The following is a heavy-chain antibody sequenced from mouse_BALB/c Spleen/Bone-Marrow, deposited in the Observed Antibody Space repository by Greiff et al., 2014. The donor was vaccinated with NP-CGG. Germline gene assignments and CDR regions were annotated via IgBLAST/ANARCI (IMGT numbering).Heavy chain of an antibody. V-gene: IGHV3-1*02. CDR2: IHNSGVT. D-gene: IGHD1-1*01. CDR1: CYSITSGYS. CDR3: ARLDGSRGFDY. J-gene: IGHJ2*01. Sequence: EVQGVESGPDLVKPSQSLSLTCTVTCYSITSGYSWHWIRQFPGNKLEWMAYIHNSGVTNFNPSLKSRISISRDTSKNQFFLQLNSVTTEDTATYYCARLDGSRGFDYWGQGTTLTVSS.